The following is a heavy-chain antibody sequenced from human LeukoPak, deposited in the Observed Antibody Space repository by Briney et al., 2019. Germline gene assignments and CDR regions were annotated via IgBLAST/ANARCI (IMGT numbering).Heavy chain of an antibody. J-gene: IGHJ3*02. D-gene: IGHD5-18*01. V-gene: IGHV3-30*18. Sequence: GGSLRLSCAASGFTFSNYAMHWVRQAPGKGLDWVAVISYDGSNKYYADSVKGRFTISRDNSKNTLYLQMNSLRAEDTAVYYCAKPTSRGYNYGLLDAFDIWGQGTMVTVSS. CDR3: AKPTSRGYNYGLLDAFDI. CDR1: GFTFSNYA. CDR2: ISYDGSNK.